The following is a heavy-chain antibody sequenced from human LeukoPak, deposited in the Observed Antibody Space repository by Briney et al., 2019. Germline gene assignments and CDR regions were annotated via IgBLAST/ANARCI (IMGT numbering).Heavy chain of an antibody. V-gene: IGHV4-38-2*02. CDR2: IYHTGYS. Sequence: SETLSLTCSVSNYSLKRGYYWGWIRQPPGKGLEWIGNIYHTGYSYSNPSLKSRVSLSVDTSKNQFSLKLSSVTAADTAVYYCAREGPYYYGSGNTGFDYWGQGTLVTVSS. CDR3: AREGPYYYGSGNTGFDY. D-gene: IGHD3-10*01. J-gene: IGHJ4*02. CDR1: NYSLKRGYY.